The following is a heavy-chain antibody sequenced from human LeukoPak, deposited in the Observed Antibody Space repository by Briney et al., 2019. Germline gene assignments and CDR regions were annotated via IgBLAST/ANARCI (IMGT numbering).Heavy chain of an antibody. CDR3: AKNSGYNWQYFFDY. CDR1: GFTFTTFG. J-gene: IGHJ4*02. Sequence: GGSLRLSCVASGFTFTTFGMHWVRQAPGKGLEWVAVIRSDGSKEYHGDSVKGRFTISRDNSKNTLYLQMNSLRAEDVAVYFCAKNSGYNWQYFFDYWGQGTLVTVSS. V-gene: IGHV3-33*03. D-gene: IGHD6-25*01. CDR2: IRSDGSKE.